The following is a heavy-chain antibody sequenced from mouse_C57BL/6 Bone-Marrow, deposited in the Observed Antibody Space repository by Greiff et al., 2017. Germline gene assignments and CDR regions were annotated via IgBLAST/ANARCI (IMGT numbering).Heavy chain of an antibody. CDR3: ATDSSGSAWFAY. D-gene: IGHD3-2*02. J-gene: IGHJ3*01. CDR1: GYSITSGYD. V-gene: IGHV3-1*01. Sequence: VQLKQSGPGMVKPSQSLSLTCTVTGYSITSGYDWHWIRNFPGNKLEWMGYISYSGRPNDNQSLKSRISITHDPSKTHFFLQLDSVTTEDTATYYCATDSSGSAWFAYWGQGTLVTVSA. CDR2: ISYSGRP.